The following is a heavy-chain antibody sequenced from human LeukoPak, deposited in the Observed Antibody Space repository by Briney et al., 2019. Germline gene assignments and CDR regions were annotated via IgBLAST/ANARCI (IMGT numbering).Heavy chain of an antibody. V-gene: IGHV1-18*01. CDR3: ARQKSPFRGIAAAGTRGYNWFDP. Sequence: VASVKVSCKASGYTFTSYGISWVRQAPGQGLEWMGWISAYNGNTNYAQKLQGRVTMTTDTSTSTAYMELRSLRSDDTALYHCARQKSPFRGIAAAGTRGYNWFDPWGQGTLVTVSS. CDR1: GYTFTSYG. D-gene: IGHD6-13*01. CDR2: ISAYNGNT. J-gene: IGHJ5*02.